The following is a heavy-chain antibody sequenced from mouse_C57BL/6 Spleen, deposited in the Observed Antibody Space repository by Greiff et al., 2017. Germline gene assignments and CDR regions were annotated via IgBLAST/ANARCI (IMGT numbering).Heavy chain of an antibody. D-gene: IGHD3-2*02. Sequence: VQLKQPGAELVKPGASVKLSCKASGYTFTSYWMQWVKQRPGQGLEWIGEIDPSDSYTNYNQKFKGKATLTVDTSSSTAYMQLSSLTSEDSAVYYCARSPQTAQATWFAYWGQGTLVTVSA. CDR3: ARSPQTAQATWFAY. V-gene: IGHV1-50*01. J-gene: IGHJ3*01. CDR2: IDPSDSYT. CDR1: GYTFTSYW.